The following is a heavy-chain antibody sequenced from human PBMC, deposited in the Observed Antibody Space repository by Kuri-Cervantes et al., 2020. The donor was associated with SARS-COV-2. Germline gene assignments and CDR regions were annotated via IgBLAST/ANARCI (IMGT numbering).Heavy chain of an antibody. J-gene: IGHJ5*02. V-gene: IGHV4-59*08. CDR3: ARVLKTTVTTSQFDP. CDR1: GGSISSYY. Sequence: GSLRLSCTVSGGSISSYYWSWIRQPPGKGLEWIGYIYYSGSTNYNPSLKSRVTISVDTSKNQFSLKLSSVTAADTAVYYCARVLKTTVTTSQFDPWGQGTLVTVSS. CDR2: IYYSGST. D-gene: IGHD4-17*01.